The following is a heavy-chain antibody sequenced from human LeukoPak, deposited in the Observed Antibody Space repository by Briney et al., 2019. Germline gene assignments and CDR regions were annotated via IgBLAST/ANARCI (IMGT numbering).Heavy chain of an antibody. Sequence: GGSLRLSCAASGFTFSNYWMSWVRQAPGKGLEGVATIKEEGSDKYYVDSVKGRFTVSRKNAKHSLYLQMNRLRAADTAVYYCARDRDWVTDYWGQGTLVTVSS. CDR3: ARDRDWVTDY. CDR2: IKEEGSDK. V-gene: IGHV3-7*05. D-gene: IGHD3-9*01. J-gene: IGHJ4*02. CDR1: GFTFSNYW.